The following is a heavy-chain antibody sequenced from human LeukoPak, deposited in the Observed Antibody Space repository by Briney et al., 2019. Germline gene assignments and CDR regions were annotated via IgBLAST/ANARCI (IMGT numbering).Heavy chain of an antibody. D-gene: IGHD2-2*01. CDR3: ARDRGIVVVPAADPWGRFDP. J-gene: IGHJ5*02. CDR2: IKQDGSEK. CDR1: GFTFSSYW. V-gene: IGHV3-7*01. Sequence: GGSLRLSCAASGFTFSSYWMSWVRQAPGKGLEWVANIKQDGSEKYYVDSVKGRFTISRDNAKNSLYLQMNSLRAEDTAVYYCARDRGIVVVPAADPWGRFDPWGQGTLVTVSS.